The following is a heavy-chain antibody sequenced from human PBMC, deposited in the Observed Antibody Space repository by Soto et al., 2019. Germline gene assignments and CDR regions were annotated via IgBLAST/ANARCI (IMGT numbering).Heavy chain of an antibody. Sequence: GGSLRLSCEASEFTFTSYVMHWVRQAPGKGLEWVAVISNDGNDKYYADSVEGRFTVSRDNAKNSLYLQMNSLRDEDTAVYYCARVGRGVYGMDVWGQGTSVTVSS. V-gene: IGHV3-30-3*01. D-gene: IGHD2-8*01. CDR3: ARVGRGVYGMDV. J-gene: IGHJ6*02. CDR2: ISNDGNDK. CDR1: EFTFTSYV.